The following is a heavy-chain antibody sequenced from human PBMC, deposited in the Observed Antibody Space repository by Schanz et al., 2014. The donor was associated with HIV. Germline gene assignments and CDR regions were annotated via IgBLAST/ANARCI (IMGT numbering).Heavy chain of an antibody. D-gene: IGHD3-9*01. J-gene: IGHJ6*02. CDR3: ARSSPLTGHYYYYGLDV. Sequence: QVQLVQSGAEVKKPGTSVTVSCKASGGTFNNYAISWVRQAPGQGLEWMGGFVPVIGTANYAQNFQGRVTITADESTSAAYMDLTSLRSEDTAVYYCARSSPLTGHYYYYGLDVWGQGTAVTVS. CDR2: FVPVIGTA. V-gene: IGHV1-69*01. CDR1: GGTFNNYA.